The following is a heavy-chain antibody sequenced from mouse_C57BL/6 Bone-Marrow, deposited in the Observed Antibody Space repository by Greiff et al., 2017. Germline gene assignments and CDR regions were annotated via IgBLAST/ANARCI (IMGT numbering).Heavy chain of an antibody. J-gene: IGHJ1*03. V-gene: IGHV1-82*01. D-gene: IGHD1-1*01. CDR2: IYPGDGDT. CDR1: GYAFSSSW. Sequence: QVQLQQSGPELVKPGASVKISCKASGYAFSSSWMNWVKQRPGKGLEWIGRIYPGDGDTNYNGKFKGKATLTADKSSSTAYMQLSSLTSEDSAVYYCARGSTVVATKYFDVWGTGTTVTVSS. CDR3: ARGSTVVATKYFDV.